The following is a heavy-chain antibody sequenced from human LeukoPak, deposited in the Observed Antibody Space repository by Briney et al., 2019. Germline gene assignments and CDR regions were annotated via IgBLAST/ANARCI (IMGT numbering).Heavy chain of an antibody. Sequence: SETLSLTCTVSGGSISSYYWSWIRQPPGKGLEWIGYIYYSGSTNYNPSLKSRVTISVDTSKNQFSLKLSSVTAADTAVYYCARGLKVSGWYVWGQGTTVTVSS. J-gene: IGHJ6*02. V-gene: IGHV4-59*12. CDR3: ARGLKVSGWYV. CDR2: IYYSGST. D-gene: IGHD6-19*01. CDR1: GGSISSYY.